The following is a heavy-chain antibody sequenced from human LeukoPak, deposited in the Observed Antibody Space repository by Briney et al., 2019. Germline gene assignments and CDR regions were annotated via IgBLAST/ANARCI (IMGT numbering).Heavy chain of an antibody. D-gene: IGHD2-21*01. CDR3: AKAPVTTCRGAYCYPFDY. V-gene: IGHV3-23*01. CDR1: GFPLSSYA. CDR2: ISDSGNT. J-gene: IGHJ4*02. Sequence: GGPLGLSCAASGFPLSSYAMSWVRRAPGKGLEWVSAISDSGNTYHTDTVKGGFTISRDSSKNTLFLQMNRLRPEDAAVYYCAKAPVTTCRGAYCYPFDYWGQGTLVTVSS.